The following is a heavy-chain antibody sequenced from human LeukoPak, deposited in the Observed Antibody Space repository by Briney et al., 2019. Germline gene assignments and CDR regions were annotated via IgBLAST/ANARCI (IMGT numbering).Heavy chain of an antibody. V-gene: IGHV3-48*01. D-gene: IGHD2-2*01. J-gene: IGHJ3*02. CDR1: GFTFSSYS. CDR3: ARDPGYCSSTSCYRSVAFDI. Sequence: GGSLRLSCAASGFTFSSYSMNWVRQAPGKGLEWVSYISSSSSTIYYADSVKGRFTISRDNAKNSLYLQMNSLRAEDTAVYYCARDPGYCSSTSCYRSVAFDIWGQGTMVTVSS. CDR2: ISSSSSTI.